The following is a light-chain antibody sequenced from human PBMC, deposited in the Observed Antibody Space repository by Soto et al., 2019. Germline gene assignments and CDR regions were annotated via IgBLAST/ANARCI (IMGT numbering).Light chain of an antibody. CDR1: QSISSW. J-gene: IGKJ1*01. CDR3: QQYGSSPPT. V-gene: IGKV1-5*01. Sequence: DIQMTQSPSTLSASVGDRVTITCRASQSISSWLAWYQQKPGKAPKLLIYDASNLESGVPSRFSGGGSGTDFTLTINRLEPEDFALYYCQQYGSSPPTFGQGTKVDI. CDR2: DAS.